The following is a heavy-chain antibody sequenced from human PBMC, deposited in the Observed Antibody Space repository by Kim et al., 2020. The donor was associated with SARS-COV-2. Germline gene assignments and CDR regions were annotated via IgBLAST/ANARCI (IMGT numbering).Heavy chain of an antibody. CDR2: VYYIGSA. J-gene: IGHJ4*01. Sequence: SETLSLTCKVSGASINSDNYFWGWIRQPPGKGLEWIGNVYYIGSAYYNPSLNSRVTISADTSKDEFSLKLTSVTAADTAVYYCAGSSPETNWYDYYFD. V-gene: IGHV4-39*01. D-gene: IGHD1-1*01. CDR1: GASINSDNYF. CDR3: AGSSPETNWYDYYFD.